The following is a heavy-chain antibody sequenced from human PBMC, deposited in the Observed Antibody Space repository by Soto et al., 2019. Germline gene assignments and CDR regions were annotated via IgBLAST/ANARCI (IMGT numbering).Heavy chain of an antibody. D-gene: IGHD2-15*01. V-gene: IGHV3-48*02. CDR3: VRDHRWAFDI. J-gene: IGHJ3*02. Sequence: EVQLVESGGGLVQPGGSLRVSCIDSGFTFRDYAFNWVRQAPGKGLEWVSYISVGGGSIFYADSVKGRFTISRDDARNSVYLQMHTLRHEDTAVYHCVRDHRWAFDIWGQGKVVTVSS. CDR2: ISVGGGSI. CDR1: GFTFRDYA.